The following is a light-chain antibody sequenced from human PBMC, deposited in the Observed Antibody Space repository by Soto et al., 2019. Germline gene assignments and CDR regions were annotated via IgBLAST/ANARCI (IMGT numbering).Light chain of an antibody. Sequence: QSVLTQPPSVSGAPGQRVTISCTGSSSNIGAGYDVPWYQQLPGTAPKLLIYGNSNRPSGVPDRFSGSKSGTSASLAITGLQAEDEADYYCQSYDRSLSRVFGGGTKLTVL. J-gene: IGLJ2*01. CDR2: GNS. CDR1: SSNIGAGYD. CDR3: QSYDRSLSRV. V-gene: IGLV1-40*01.